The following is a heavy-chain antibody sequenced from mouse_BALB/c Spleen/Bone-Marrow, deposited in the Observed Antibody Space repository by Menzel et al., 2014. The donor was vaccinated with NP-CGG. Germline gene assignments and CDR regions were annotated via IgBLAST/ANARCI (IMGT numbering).Heavy chain of an antibody. V-gene: IGHV3-1*02. J-gene: IGHJ2*01. CDR3: ARFYSSYSY. CDR1: GYSITSGYS. D-gene: IGHD1-1*01. CDR2: IHDNGNT. Sequence: EVQLQQSGPDLVKPSQSLSLTCTVTGYSITSGYSWYWIRQFPGNKLEWLGYIHDNGNTDYNPSLRSRISITRDTSKNQFLLRLNSVNTEDTASYSCARFYSSYSYWGQGTTLTVSS.